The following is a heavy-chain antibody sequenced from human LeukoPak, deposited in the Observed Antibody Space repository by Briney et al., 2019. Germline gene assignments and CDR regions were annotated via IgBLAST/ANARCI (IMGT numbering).Heavy chain of an antibody. J-gene: IGHJ3*02. V-gene: IGHV4-61*02. Sequence: SETLSLTCTVSGGSISSGSYYWSWIRQPAGKGLEWIGRIYTSGSTNYNPSLKSRVTISVDTSKNQFSLKLSSVTAADTAVYYCARDGIPAAVDAFDIWGQGTMVTVSS. D-gene: IGHD2-2*01. CDR3: ARDGIPAAVDAFDI. CDR2: IYTSGST. CDR1: GGSISSGSYY.